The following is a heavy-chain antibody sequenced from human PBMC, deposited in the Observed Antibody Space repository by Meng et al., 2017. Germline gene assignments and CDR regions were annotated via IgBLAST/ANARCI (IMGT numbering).Heavy chain of an antibody. Sequence: GESLKTFRAASGFTLRSYWMSWVRPAPGKGLEGVANIKQDGSEKYYVDPVKGRFPISRDNAKNSLYLQMNSLRAEDTAVYYCASGMTEIVVVPAAMTLQYCGGGSCYYDYYYGMDVWGQGTTVTVSS. D-gene: IGHD2-2*01. V-gene: IGHV3-7*01. J-gene: IGHJ6*02. CDR2: IKQDGSEK. CDR1: GFTLRSYW. CDR3: ASGMTEIVVVPAAMTLQYCGGGSCYYDYYYGMDV.